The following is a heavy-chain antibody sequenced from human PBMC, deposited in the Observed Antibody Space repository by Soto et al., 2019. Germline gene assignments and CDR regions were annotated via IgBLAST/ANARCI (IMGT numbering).Heavy chain of an antibody. CDR1: KSPFGYSW. Sequence: EMQLVESGGGLVQPGGSRRPPCQASKSPFGYSWWTWFRRAPGKGREGLANIKRDGSQMSYLDDVRGRFTISRDNAKNSLYLQMNNLRAEDTALYYCARDVSPGSSSLYLDAFDIWGQGTMVTVSS. V-gene: IGHV3-7*05. CDR3: ARDVSPGSSSLYLDAFDI. J-gene: IGHJ3*02. D-gene: IGHD6-13*01. CDR2: IKRDGSQM.